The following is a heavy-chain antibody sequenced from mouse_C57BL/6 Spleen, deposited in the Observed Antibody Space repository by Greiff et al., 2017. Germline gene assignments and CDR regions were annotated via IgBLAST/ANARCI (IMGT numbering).Heavy chain of an antibody. J-gene: IGHJ2*01. D-gene: IGHD1-1*01. V-gene: IGHV3-6*01. CDR3: AREIYYGSSYDFDY. CDR1: GYSITSGYY. Sequence: EVQLQQSGPGLVKPSQSLSLTCSVTGYSITSGYYWNWIRQFPGNKLEWMGYISYDGSNNYNPSLKNRISITRDTSKNQFFLKLNSVTTEDTATYYCAREIYYGSSYDFDYWGQGTTLTVSS. CDR2: ISYDGSN.